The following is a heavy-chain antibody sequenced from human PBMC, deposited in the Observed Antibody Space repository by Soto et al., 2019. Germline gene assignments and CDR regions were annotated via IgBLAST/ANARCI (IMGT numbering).Heavy chain of an antibody. CDR3: ARGSPGYSSGWRLDY. Sequence: EVQLVESGGGLVQPGGSLRLSCAASGFTFSSYWMSWVRQAPGKGLEWVANIKQDGSEKYYVDSVKGRFTISRDNAKNARYLQMNSLRAEDTAVYYCARGSPGYSSGWRLDYWGQGTLVTVSS. CDR1: GFTFSSYW. CDR2: IKQDGSEK. D-gene: IGHD6-19*01. V-gene: IGHV3-7*05. J-gene: IGHJ4*02.